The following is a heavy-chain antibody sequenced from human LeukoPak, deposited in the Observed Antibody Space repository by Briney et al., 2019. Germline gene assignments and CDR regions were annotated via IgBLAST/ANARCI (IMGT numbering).Heavy chain of an antibody. D-gene: IGHD3-16*01. CDR3: ARGSHRLYDYVWGTYESKDY. Sequence: ASVKVSCKASGYTFTSYGISWVRQAPGQRLEWMGWISGYNVNTNYVQKFQGRVTKTTDTSTHTAYMELRSLRSDDTAVYYCARGSHRLYDYVWGTYESKDYWGQGTLVTVSS. V-gene: IGHV1-18*01. J-gene: IGHJ4*02. CDR2: ISGYNVNT. CDR1: GYTFTSYG.